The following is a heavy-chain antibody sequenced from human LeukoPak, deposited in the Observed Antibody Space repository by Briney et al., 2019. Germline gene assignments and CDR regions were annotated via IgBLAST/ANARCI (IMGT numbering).Heavy chain of an antibody. Sequence: PSETLSLTCAVYGGSFSGYYWSWIRQPPGKGLEWIGEINHSGGTNYNPSLKSRVTISVDTSKNQFSLKLSSVTAADTAVYYCARGGNYWPQWWFDPWGRGTLVSVSS. CDR2: INHSGGT. CDR1: GGSFSGYY. CDR3: ARGGNYWPQWWFDP. V-gene: IGHV4-34*01. J-gene: IGHJ5*02. D-gene: IGHD1-26*01.